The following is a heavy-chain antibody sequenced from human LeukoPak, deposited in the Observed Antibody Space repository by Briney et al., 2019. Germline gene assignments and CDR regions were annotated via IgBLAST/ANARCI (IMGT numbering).Heavy chain of an antibody. V-gene: IGHV1-69*01. CDR2: IIPIFGTA. J-gene: IGHJ6*02. Sequence: ALVKVSCKASGGTFSSYAISWVRQAPGQGLEWMGGIIPIFGTANYAQKFQGRVTITADESTSTAYMELSSLRSEDTAVYYCARLAAAGPRGMDVWGQGTTVTVSS. CDR3: ARLAAAGPRGMDV. D-gene: IGHD6-13*01. CDR1: GGTFSSYA.